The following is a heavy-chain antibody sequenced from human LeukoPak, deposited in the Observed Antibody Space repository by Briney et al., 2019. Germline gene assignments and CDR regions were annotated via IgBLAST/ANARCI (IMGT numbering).Heavy chain of an antibody. CDR3: AKDLRVIVVTYYMDV. J-gene: IGHJ6*03. Sequence: GGSLRLSCAASGFTFSSYAMSWVRQAPGKGLEWVSSISGNGGSTYYTDSVKGRFTISRDNSKNTLYLQMNSLRAEDTAAYYCAKDLRVIVVTYYMDVWGKGTTVTVSS. CDR2: ISGNGGST. V-gene: IGHV3-23*01. CDR1: GFTFSSYA. D-gene: IGHD2-2*01.